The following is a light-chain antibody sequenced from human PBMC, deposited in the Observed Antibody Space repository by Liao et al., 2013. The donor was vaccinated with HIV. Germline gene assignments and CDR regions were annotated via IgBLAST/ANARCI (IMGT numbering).Light chain of an antibody. CDR3: QAWDISTHVV. CDR1: KLANRY. V-gene: IGLV3-1*01. CDR2: QDT. Sequence: SYELSQAPSVSVPPGQTASITCSGDKLANRYVSWYQQKSGRSPVLVIYQDTKRPPGIPERFSGSNSGNTATLTITGTQAMDEAVYYCQAWDISTHVVFGGGTKLTVL. J-gene: IGLJ2*01.